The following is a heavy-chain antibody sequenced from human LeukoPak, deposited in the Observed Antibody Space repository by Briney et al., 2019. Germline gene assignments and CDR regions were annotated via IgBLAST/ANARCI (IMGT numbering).Heavy chain of an antibody. CDR1: GGSISSYY. Sequence: PSETLSLTCTVSGGSISSYYWSWIRQPAGKGLEWIGRIYTSGSTNYNPSLKSRVTMSVDTSKNQFSLKRSSVTAADTAVYYCARGSTLPSTSLPPIYYYYMDVWGKGTTVTVSS. CDR3: ARGSTLPSTSLPPIYYYYMDV. J-gene: IGHJ6*03. V-gene: IGHV4-4*07. CDR2: IYTSGST. D-gene: IGHD2-2*01.